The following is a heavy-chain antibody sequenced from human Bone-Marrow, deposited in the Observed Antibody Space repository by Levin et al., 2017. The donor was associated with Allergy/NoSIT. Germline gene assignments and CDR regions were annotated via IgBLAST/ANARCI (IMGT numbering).Heavy chain of an antibody. V-gene: IGHV3-13*04. J-gene: IGHJ4*02. CDR3: ARVALPRYCTSTSCSDGGYYFDY. CDR2: IGTAADS. Sequence: ASVKVSCAASGFTFSSYDMHWVRQATGRGLEWVSAIGTAADSYYSGSVKGRFTVSRDNAKNSFYLQMNSLRAGDTAVYYCARVALPRYCTSTSCSDGGYYFDYWGQGTLVTVSS. D-gene: IGHD2-2*01. CDR1: GFTFSSYD.